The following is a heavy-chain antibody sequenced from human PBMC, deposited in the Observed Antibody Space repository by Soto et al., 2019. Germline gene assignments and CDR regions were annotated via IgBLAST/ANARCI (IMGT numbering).Heavy chain of an antibody. Sequence: PSETLSLTCAVYGGSFSGYYWSWIRQPPGKGLEWIGEINHSGSTNYNPSLKSRVTISVDTSKNQFSLKLSSVTAADTAVYYCARGGRDCSGGSCYSEYYFDYWGQGTLVTVSS. V-gene: IGHV4-34*01. J-gene: IGHJ4*02. CDR1: GGSFSGYY. CDR3: ARGGRDCSGGSCYSEYYFDY. D-gene: IGHD2-15*01. CDR2: INHSGST.